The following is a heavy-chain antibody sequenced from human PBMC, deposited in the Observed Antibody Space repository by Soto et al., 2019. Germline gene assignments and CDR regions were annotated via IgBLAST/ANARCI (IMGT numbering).Heavy chain of an antibody. D-gene: IGHD2-2*03. CDR3: AIAPPGYCLGYRHYGMDV. V-gene: IGHV3-74*01. J-gene: IGHJ6*02. CDR2: ISLDGSRT. CDR1: GFTFGSYW. Sequence: EVQLVESGGGLVQPGGSLRLSCAAPGFTFGSYWMHWVRQAPGKGLVWVSHISLDGSRTTYADSVKGRCTISRDNARSTRYLPRNSLSAEGTAVYYCAIAPPGYCLGYRHYGMDVWGQGTTVSVSS.